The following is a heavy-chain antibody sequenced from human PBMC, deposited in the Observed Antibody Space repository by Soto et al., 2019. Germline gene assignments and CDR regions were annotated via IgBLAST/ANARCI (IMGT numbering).Heavy chain of an antibody. J-gene: IGHJ6*02. CDR3: ARGLIVVVPAAHYGMDV. V-gene: IGHV1-69*13. CDR1: GGTFSSYA. Sequence: SVKVSCKASGGTFSSYAITWVRQAPGQGLEWMGGVIPIFGIIRNAQKFQGRVTITADESTSTAYMELSSLTSDDTAVYYCARGLIVVVPAAHYGMDVWGQGTTVTVSS. D-gene: IGHD2-2*01. CDR2: VIPIFGII.